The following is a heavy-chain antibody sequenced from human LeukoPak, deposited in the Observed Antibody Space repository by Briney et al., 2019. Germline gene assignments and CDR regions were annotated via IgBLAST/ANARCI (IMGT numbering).Heavy chain of an antibody. CDR2: IKQDGSEK. Sequence: PGGSLRHSCAASGFTFSSYAMSWVRQAPGKGLEWVANIKQDGSEKYYVDSVKGRFTISRDNAKNSLYLQMNSLRAEDTAVYYCARDRVAAAGTNWFDPWGQGTLVTVSS. CDR1: GFTFSSYA. V-gene: IGHV3-7*03. CDR3: ARDRVAAAGTNWFDP. J-gene: IGHJ5*02. D-gene: IGHD6-13*01.